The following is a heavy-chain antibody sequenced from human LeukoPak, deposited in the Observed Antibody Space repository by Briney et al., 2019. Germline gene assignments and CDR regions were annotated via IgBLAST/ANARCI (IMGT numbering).Heavy chain of an antibody. CDR1: GYTFTSYY. Sequence: GASVKVSCKASGYTFTSYYMHWVRQAPGKGLEWMGGFDPEDGETIYAQKFQGRVTMTEDTSTDTAYMELSSLRSEDTAVYYCATLLWFGEFDFDYWGQGTLVTVSS. V-gene: IGHV1-24*01. J-gene: IGHJ4*02. D-gene: IGHD3-10*01. CDR3: ATLLWFGEFDFDY. CDR2: FDPEDGET.